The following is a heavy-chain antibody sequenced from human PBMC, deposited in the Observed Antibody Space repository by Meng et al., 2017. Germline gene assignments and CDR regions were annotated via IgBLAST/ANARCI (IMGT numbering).Heavy chain of an antibody. CDR1: GYNFPDYY. D-gene: IGHD5-24*01. J-gene: IGHJ4*02. Sequence: GQLVQCGDEVKNPGASVKVSCKPSGYNFPDYYIHWVRRAPGQGLEWMGRINPKSGDTNYAQKFQARVTMTGDTSISTAYMELSGLRSDDTAVYYCARVLRDGYNLGYWGQGTLVTVSS. CDR3: ARVLRDGYNLGY. CDR2: INPKSGDT. V-gene: IGHV1-2*06.